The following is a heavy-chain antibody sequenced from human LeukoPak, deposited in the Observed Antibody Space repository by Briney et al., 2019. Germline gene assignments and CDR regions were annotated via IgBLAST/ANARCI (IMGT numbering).Heavy chain of an antibody. CDR1: GFTFSSYW. V-gene: IGHV3-74*01. J-gene: IGHJ4*02. Sequence: GGSLRLSCAASGFTFSSYWMHWVRQAPGKGLVWVSRINSDGNKTSYADSVKGRFTLSRDNAENTLYLQKNSLRAEDTAVYYCAKGGSRHADNWGQGTLVTVSS. CDR2: INSDGNKT. D-gene: IGHD6-13*01. CDR3: AKGGSRHADN.